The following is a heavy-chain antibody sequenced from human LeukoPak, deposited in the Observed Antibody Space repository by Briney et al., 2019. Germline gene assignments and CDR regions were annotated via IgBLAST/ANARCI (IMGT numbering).Heavy chain of an antibody. V-gene: IGHV4-39*01. D-gene: IGHD3-22*01. CDR2: IYYSGTT. J-gene: IGHJ3*02. Sequence: SETLSLTCTVSGVSIRRSSYYWGWIRQPPGKGLEWIGSIYYSGTTYNNPSLKSRVTISADTSKNHYSLTLNSVTAADTAVYYCARHDSSGPYNAFDIWGQGTMVTVSS. CDR3: ARHDSSGPYNAFDI. CDR1: GVSIRRSSYY.